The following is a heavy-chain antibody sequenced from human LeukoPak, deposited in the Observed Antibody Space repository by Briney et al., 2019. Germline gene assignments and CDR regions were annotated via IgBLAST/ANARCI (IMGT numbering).Heavy chain of an antibody. D-gene: IGHD6-19*01. Sequence: SETLSLTCTVSGYSISSGYYWGWIRQPPGKGLEWIGSIYHSGSTYYNPSLKSRVIISVDTSKNQFSLKLSSVTAADTAVYYCASGAGIFDYWGQGTLVTVSS. V-gene: IGHV4-38-2*02. CDR3: ASGAGIFDY. J-gene: IGHJ4*02. CDR1: GYSISSGYY. CDR2: IYHSGST.